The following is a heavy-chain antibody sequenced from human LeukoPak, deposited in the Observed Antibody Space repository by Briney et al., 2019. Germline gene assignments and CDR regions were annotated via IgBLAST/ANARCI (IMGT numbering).Heavy chain of an antibody. D-gene: IGHD1-26*01. CDR3: ARVGASYGALDY. CDR2: ISSSASTI. J-gene: IGHJ4*02. Sequence: GGPLRLSCAASGVTFSTFEVNWVRQAPGKGLEWVSFISSSASTIFYADSVKGRFTISRDNARNSLYLQMNSLRFEDTAIYYCARVGASYGALDYWGQGALVTVSS. CDR1: GVTFSTFE. V-gene: IGHV3-48*03.